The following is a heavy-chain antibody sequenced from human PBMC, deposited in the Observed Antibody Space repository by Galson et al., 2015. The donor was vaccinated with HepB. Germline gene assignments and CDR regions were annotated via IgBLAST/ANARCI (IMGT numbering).Heavy chain of an antibody. CDR2: ISSSSSYI. V-gene: IGHV3-21*01. Sequence: SLRLSCAASGFTFSSYSMNWVRQAPGKGLEWVSSISSSSSYIYYADSVKGRFTISRDNAKNSLYLQMNSLRAEDTAVYYCATCRDGYKFMVYWGQGTLVTVSS. CDR1: GFTFSSYS. CDR3: ATCRDGYKFMVY. J-gene: IGHJ4*02. D-gene: IGHD5-24*01.